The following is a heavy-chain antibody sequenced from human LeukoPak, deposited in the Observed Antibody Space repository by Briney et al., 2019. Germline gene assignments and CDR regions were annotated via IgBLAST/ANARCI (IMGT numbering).Heavy chain of an antibody. J-gene: IGHJ4*02. V-gene: IGHV4-4*02. CDR3: ARHRSEGSYPLDS. Sequence: SETLSLTCAVSGGSITSSHWWSRARPPPGKGLEWIGEIYHGGTANYNPSLRSRVTMSVDKSKNQFYLKVSSVTAADTAVYYCARHRSEGSYPLDSWGQGALVTVSS. CDR2: IYHGGTA. CDR1: GGSITSSHW.